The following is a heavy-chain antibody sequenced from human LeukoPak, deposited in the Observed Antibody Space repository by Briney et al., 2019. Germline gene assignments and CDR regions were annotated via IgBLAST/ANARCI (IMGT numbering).Heavy chain of an antibody. Sequence: VSVKVSCKASGYTFTSYGISWVRQAPGQGLEWVGWISTYNGDTNYEQKFQGRVTMTTEKSTSTGYMELRSLRSDDTAVYYCARGSYYDYWGQGTLVTVSS. D-gene: IGHD1-26*01. J-gene: IGHJ4*02. V-gene: IGHV1-18*01. CDR3: ARGSYYDY. CDR1: GYTFTSYG. CDR2: ISTYNGDT.